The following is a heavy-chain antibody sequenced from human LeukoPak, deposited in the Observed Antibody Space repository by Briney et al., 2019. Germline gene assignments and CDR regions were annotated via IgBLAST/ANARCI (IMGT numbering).Heavy chain of an antibody. Sequence: SETLSLTCTVSGVSISSHYWTWIRQPPGKGLEWIGYIYYSGSTNYNPSLKSRVTISVDTSKNQFSLKLSSVTAADTAVYYCARRGEYSSSFMTFDYWGQGILVTVSS. CDR3: ARRGEYSSSFMTFDY. CDR1: GVSISSHY. CDR2: IYYSGST. V-gene: IGHV4-59*11. J-gene: IGHJ4*02. D-gene: IGHD6-6*01.